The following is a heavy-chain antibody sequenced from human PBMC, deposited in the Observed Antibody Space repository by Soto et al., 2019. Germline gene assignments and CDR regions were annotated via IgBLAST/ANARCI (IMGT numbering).Heavy chain of an antibody. CDR1: GGSISSGGYS. J-gene: IGHJ4*02. V-gene: IGHV4-30-2*05. D-gene: IGHD1-26*01. Sequence: TLSLTCAVSGGSISSGGYSWNWIRQPPGKGLEWIGYIYHSGSTLYNPSLKSRVTISVDTSKNQFSLKLSSVTAADTAVYYCARVGGIVGATTHDYWGQGTLVTVSS. CDR2: IYHSGST. CDR3: ARVGGIVGATTHDY.